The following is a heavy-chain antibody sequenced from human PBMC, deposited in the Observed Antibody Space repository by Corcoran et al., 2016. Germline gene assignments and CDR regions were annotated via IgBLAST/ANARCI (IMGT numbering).Heavy chain of an antibody. CDR3: AKCRLWFGELQSYYYGMDV. CDR1: GFTFSSYG. J-gene: IGHJ6*02. CDR2: ISYDGSNK. D-gene: IGHD3-10*01. Sequence: QVQLVESGGGVVQPGRSLRLSCAASGFTFSSYGMHWVRQAPGKGLEWVAVISYDGSNKYYADSVKGRFTISRDNSKNTLYLQMNSLRAEDTAVYYCAKCRLWFGELQSYYYGMDVWGQVTTVTVSS. V-gene: IGHV3-30*18.